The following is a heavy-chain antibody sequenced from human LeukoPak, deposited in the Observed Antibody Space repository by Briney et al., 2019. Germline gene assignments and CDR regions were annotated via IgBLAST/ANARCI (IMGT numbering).Heavy chain of an antibody. V-gene: IGHV3-49*04. J-gene: IGHJ4*02. CDR1: GFTFGDYA. CDR2: IRSKAYGGTT. Sequence: GGSLRLSCTASGFTFGDYAMSWVRQAPGKGLEWVGFIRSKAYGGTTEYAASVKGRFTISRDDSKSIAYLQMNSLKTDDTAVYYCTRDRGGAAGELFDYWGQGTLVTVSS. CDR3: TRDRGGAAGELFDY. D-gene: IGHD3-10*01.